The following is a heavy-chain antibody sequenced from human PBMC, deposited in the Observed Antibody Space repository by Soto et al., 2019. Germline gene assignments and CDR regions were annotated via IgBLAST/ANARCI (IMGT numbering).Heavy chain of an antibody. CDR1: GYTFTSYD. D-gene: IGHD6-13*01. CDR3: ARRGYSSSWYYYYYSGMDV. Sequence: QVQLVQSGAEVKKPGASVKVSCKASGYTFTSYDINWVRQATGQGLEWMGWMNPNSGNTGYAQKFQGRVTMTRNTSRCTAYMELSSLRSEDTAVYSCARRGYSSSWYYYYYSGMDVWGQGTTVTVSS. J-gene: IGHJ6*02. V-gene: IGHV1-8*01. CDR2: MNPNSGNT.